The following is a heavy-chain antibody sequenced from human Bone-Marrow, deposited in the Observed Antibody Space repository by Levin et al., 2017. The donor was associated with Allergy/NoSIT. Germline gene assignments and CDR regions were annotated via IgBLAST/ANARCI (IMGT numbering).Heavy chain of an antibody. D-gene: IGHD3-10*01. J-gene: IGHJ3*02. V-gene: IGHV1-69*13. CDR3: ASGPSWPPSLSELAFDI. CDR1: GGTFSSYA. CDR2: IIPIFGTA. Sequence: SVKVSCKASGGTFSSYAISWVRQAPGQGLEWMGGIIPIFGTANYAQKFQGRVTITADESTSTAYMELSSLRSEDTAVYYCASGPSWPPSLSELAFDIWGQGTMVTVSS.